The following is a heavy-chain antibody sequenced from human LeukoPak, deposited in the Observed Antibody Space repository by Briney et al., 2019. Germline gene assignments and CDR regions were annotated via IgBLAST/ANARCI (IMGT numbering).Heavy chain of an antibody. D-gene: IGHD1-20*01. CDR2: IYPGDSDT. Sequence: PGESLKISCKASGYILTSYWVGWVRQMPGKGLEWMGFIYPGDSDTRYSPSFQGQVTISADKSISTAYLQWSSLKASDTAMYYCAGQGILTGTAYFDYWGQGTLVTVSS. CDR1: GYILTSYW. V-gene: IGHV5-51*01. J-gene: IGHJ4*02. CDR3: AGQGILTGTAYFDY.